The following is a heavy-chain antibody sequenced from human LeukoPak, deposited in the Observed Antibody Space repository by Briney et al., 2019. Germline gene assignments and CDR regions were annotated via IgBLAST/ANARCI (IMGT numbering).Heavy chain of an antibody. D-gene: IGHD2-2*01. CDR3: ARGVVPAALGYYFDY. V-gene: IGHV4-59*12. CDR2: IYYSGST. Sequence: SETLSLTCTVSGGSISSYYWSWIRQPPGKGLEWIGYIYYSGSTKYNPSLKSRVTISVDTSKNQFSLKLSSVIAADTAVYYCARGVVPAALGYYFDYWGQGTLVTVSS. CDR1: GGSISSYY. J-gene: IGHJ4*02.